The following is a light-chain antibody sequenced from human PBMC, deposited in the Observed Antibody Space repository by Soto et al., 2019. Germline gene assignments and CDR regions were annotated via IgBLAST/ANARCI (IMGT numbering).Light chain of an antibody. Sequence: QSALTQPPSASGSPGQSVTISCTGTSSDVGGYNYVSWYQQQPGKAPKLMIYEVSKRPSGVPDRFSGSKSGTTASLTVSGLQAEDEDDYYCNAYALSDNVVFGGGTQLTVL. V-gene: IGLV2-8*01. CDR3: NAYALSDNVV. J-gene: IGLJ2*01. CDR1: SSDVGGYNY. CDR2: EVS.